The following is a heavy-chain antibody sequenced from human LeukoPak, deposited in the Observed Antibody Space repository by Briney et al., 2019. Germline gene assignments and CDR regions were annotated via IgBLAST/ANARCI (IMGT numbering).Heavy chain of an antibody. CDR1: GGTFSSYA. CDR3: ARGLRATPILWNYYYYMDV. D-gene: IGHD2-21*01. V-gene: IGHV1-69*05. Sequence: GASVKVSCKASGGTFSSYAISWVRQAPGQGLEWMGGIIPIFGTANYAQKFQGRVTITTDESTSTAYMELSSLRSEDTAVYYCARGLRATPILWNYYYYMDVWGKGTTVTVSS. J-gene: IGHJ6*03. CDR2: IIPIFGTA.